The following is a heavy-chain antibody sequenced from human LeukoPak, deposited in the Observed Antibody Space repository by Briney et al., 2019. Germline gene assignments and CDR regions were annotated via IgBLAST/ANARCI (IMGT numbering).Heavy chain of an antibody. V-gene: IGHV3-23*01. CDR3: AKSPSGYSYGY. CDR1: GFTFSSYA. J-gene: IGHJ4*02. D-gene: IGHD5-18*01. CDR2: ISGSGGST. Sequence: GSLRLSCAASGFTFSSYAMSWVRQAPGKGLEWVSAISGSGGSTYYADSVKGRFTISRDNSKSTLYLQMNSLRAEDTAVYYCAKSPSGYSYGYWGQGTLVTVSS.